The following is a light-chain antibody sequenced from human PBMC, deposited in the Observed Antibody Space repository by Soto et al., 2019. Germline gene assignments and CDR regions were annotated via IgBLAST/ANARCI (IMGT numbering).Light chain of an antibody. V-gene: IGKV1-5*03. J-gene: IGKJ1*01. Sequence: DIQMTQSPSTLSASVGDRVTITCRASQSIYSWLAWYHQKPGKAPKLLIYKASNLESGVPSRFSGSGSGTEFTLNISSLQPDDFETYYCQQYYGYPWTFGQGTKVEIK. CDR2: KAS. CDR1: QSIYSW. CDR3: QQYYGYPWT.